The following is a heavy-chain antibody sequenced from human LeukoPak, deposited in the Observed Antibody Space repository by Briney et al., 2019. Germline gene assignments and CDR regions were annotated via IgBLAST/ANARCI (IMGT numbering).Heavy chain of an antibody. CDR3: ARGKTGTTLFWFGP. D-gene: IGHD1-7*01. CDR2: INPNSGGT. CDR1: GYTFTSYY. Sequence: ASVKVSCKASGYTFTSYYMHLVRQAPGQGLEWMGRINPNSGGTNYAQKFQGRVTMTRDTSISTAYMELSRLRSDDTAVLYCARGKTGTTLFWFGPWGQGTLVTVSS. J-gene: IGHJ5*02. V-gene: IGHV1-2*06.